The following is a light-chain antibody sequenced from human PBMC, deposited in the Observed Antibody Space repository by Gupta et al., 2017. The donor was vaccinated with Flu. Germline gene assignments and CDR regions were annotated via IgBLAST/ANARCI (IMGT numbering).Light chain of an antibody. CDR2: AAS. V-gene: IGKV1-8*01. J-gene: IGKJ4*01. Sequence: AIRMTQSPSTFSASTGDRVTISCRASQGISSYLAWYQQKPGKAPKLLIYAASTLQSGVPSRFIGSGSGTDFSLTISCLQYEDFATFYCQQYYSYSPLTFGGGTKVEIK. CDR3: QQYYSYSPLT. CDR1: QGISSY.